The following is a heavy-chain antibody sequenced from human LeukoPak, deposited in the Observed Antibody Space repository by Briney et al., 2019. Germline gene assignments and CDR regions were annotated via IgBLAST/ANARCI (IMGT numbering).Heavy chain of an antibody. J-gene: IGHJ4*02. D-gene: IGHD3-3*01. Sequence: GGSLRLSCAASGFTFSSYSMNWVRQAPGKGLEWVSSISSSSSYIYYADSVKGRFTISRDNAKNSLYLQMNSLRAEDAAVYYCASLIFGVATSYWGQGTLVTVSS. CDR2: ISSSSSYI. CDR1: GFTFSSYS. V-gene: IGHV3-21*01. CDR3: ASLIFGVATSY.